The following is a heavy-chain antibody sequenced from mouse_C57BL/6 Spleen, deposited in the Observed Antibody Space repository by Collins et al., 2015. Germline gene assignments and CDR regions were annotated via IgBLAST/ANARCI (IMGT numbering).Heavy chain of an antibody. J-gene: IGHJ2*01. Sequence: QVQLQQPGAELVKPGASVKMFCKASGYTFTSYWITWVKQRPGQGLEWIGDIYPGSGSTNYNEKFKSKATLTVDTSSSTAYMQLSSLTSEDSAVYYCAGTTVVEGYYFDYWGQGTTLTVSS. D-gene: IGHD1-1*01. CDR2: IYPGSGST. V-gene: IGHV1-55*01. CDR1: GYTFTSYW. CDR3: AGTTVVEGYYFDY.